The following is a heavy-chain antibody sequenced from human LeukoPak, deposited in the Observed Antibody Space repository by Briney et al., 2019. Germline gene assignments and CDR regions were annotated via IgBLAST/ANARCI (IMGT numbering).Heavy chain of an antibody. V-gene: IGHV4-38-2*01. CDR2: IYDSGIT. J-gene: IGHJ4*02. CDR1: AYSTSSVYY. CDR3: ACESLTQLASR. Sequence: PSETLSLTCAVSAYSTSSVYYWGWIRQPPGKGLGGFASIYDSGITYYNPSLKSRVTMSVDTSKNQFSLKLSSVTAADTAVYYCACESLTQLASRWGQGTLVTVSS. D-gene: IGHD6-13*01.